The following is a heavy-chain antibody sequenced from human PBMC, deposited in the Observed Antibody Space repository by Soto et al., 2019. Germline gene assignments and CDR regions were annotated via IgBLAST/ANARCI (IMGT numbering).Heavy chain of an antibody. CDR2: ISGSGGST. CDR3: AKGGIRISIFGVVLSAFDY. CDR1: GFTFSSYA. D-gene: IGHD3-3*01. V-gene: IGHV3-23*01. J-gene: IGHJ4*02. Sequence: EVQLLESWGGLVQPGGSLRLSCAASGFTFSSYAMSWVRQAPGKGLEWVSAISGSGGSTYYADSVKGRFTISRDNSKNTLYLQMNSLRAEDTAVYYCAKGGIRISIFGVVLSAFDYWGQGTLVTVSS.